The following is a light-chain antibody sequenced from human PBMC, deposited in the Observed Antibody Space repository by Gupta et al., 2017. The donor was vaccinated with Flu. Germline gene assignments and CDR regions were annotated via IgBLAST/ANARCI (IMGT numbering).Light chain of an antibody. J-gene: IGLJ3*02. CDR2: NDN. CDR3: STWDDSLNGPV. V-gene: IGLV1-44*01. Sequence: QSLLSHPLSSSGPPGQRVTIPCSGSNSNLGRNTLRWYQQPPGAAPNLLIQNDNKRPTGVPVRFSGSKAGTATSLTISGLQSEDEGDFYCSTWDDSLNGPVFGGGTRLTVL. CDR1: NSNLGRNT.